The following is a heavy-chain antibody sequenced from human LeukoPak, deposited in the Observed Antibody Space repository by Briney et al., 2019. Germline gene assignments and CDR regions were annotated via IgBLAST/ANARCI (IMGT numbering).Heavy chain of an antibody. CDR2: ILGGGTT. Sequence: PGGSLRLSCAASGFTFASYTMTWVRQSTGTGLQWVSSILGGGTTFYADSVRGRFTISRDNSKNTLYLQMHSLRGDDTAVYYCAKPHSDSAFEIWGQGTAVTVSS. CDR1: GFTFASYT. CDR3: AKPHSDSAFEI. V-gene: IGHV3-23*01. J-gene: IGHJ3*02. D-gene: IGHD2-21*02.